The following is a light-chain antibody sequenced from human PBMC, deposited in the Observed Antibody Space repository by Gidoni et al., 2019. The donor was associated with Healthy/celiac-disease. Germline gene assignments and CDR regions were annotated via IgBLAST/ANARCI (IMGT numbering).Light chain of an antibody. V-gene: IGKV3-20*01. Sequence: EIVLTQSPGTLSLSPGERATLSCRASQSVSSSYLAWYQQKPGQAPRLLIYGASSRATGIPDRFSGSGSGTDFTLTISRLEPEDFAVYYCQQYGSSPPLTFGGXTKVKIK. CDR3: QQYGSSPPLT. J-gene: IGKJ4*01. CDR1: QSVSSSY. CDR2: GAS.